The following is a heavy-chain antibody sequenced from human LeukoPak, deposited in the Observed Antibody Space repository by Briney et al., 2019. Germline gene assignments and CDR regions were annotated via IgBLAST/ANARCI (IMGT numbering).Heavy chain of an antibody. J-gene: IGHJ4*02. CDR2: IYYSGST. D-gene: IGHD6-6*01. V-gene: IGHV4-59*01. Sequence: SETLSLTCTVSGGSISSYYWSWIRQPPGKGLEGIGYIYYSGSTNYNPSLKSRVTISVDTSKNQFSLKLSSVTAADTAVYYCASSIAARPDYYFDYWGQGTLVTVSS. CDR1: GGSISSYY. CDR3: ASSIAARPDYYFDY.